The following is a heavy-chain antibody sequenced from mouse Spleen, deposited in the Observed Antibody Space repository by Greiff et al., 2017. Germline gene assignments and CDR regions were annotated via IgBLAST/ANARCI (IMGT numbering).Heavy chain of an antibody. Sequence: EVMLVESGGGLVKPGGSLKLSCAASGFTFSSYAMSWVRQTPEKRLEWVATISSGGSYTYYPDSVKGRFTISRDNAKNTLYLQMSSLRSEDTAMYYCARRDGYWYFDVWGAGTTVTVSS. CDR3: ARRDGYWYFDV. J-gene: IGHJ1*01. CDR1: GFTFSSYA. CDR2: ISSGGSYT. V-gene: IGHV5-9-1*01. D-gene: IGHD2-3*01.